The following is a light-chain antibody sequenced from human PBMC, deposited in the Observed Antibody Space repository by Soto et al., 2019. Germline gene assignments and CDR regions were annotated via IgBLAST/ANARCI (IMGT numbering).Light chain of an antibody. Sequence: DVVMTQSPLSLPVTLGQPAAISCRSSQSLVYSDGTTYLNGFQQRPGQSPRRLIYKVSNWDSGVPDRVIGSVSAADFTLKISRVEAEEVGGYNYMQDNRWPLTFGGGTKVEIK. V-gene: IGKV2D-30*01. CDR2: KVS. CDR3: MQDNRWPLT. J-gene: IGKJ4*01. CDR1: QSLVYSDGTTY.